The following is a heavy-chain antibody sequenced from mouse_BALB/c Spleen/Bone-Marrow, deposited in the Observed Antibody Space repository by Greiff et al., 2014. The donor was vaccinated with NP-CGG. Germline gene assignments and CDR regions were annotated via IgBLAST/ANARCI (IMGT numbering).Heavy chain of an antibody. CDR2: INPNNDGT. J-gene: IGHJ4*01. D-gene: IGHD2-3*01. Sequence: VQVVESGAELVKPGASVKLSCKASGYTFTSYYMNWVKQRPGQGLEWIGEINPNNDGTNFNEKFKSKATLTVDKSSSTAYMQLSSLTSEDSAVYYCARAAYDPYAMDYWGQGTSVTVSS. CDR1: GYTFTSYY. V-gene: IGHV1S81*02. CDR3: ARAAYDPYAMDY.